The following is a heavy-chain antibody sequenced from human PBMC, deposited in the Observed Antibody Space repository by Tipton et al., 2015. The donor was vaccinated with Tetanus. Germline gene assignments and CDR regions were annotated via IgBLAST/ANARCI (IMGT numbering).Heavy chain of an antibody. D-gene: IGHD3-16*01. CDR2: IYSGGRT. CDR3: TSSLNTWYYYGVDV. V-gene: IGHV3-53*01. CDR1: GFTVSSNC. J-gene: IGHJ6*02. Sequence: SLRLSCAASGFTVSSNCMSWVRQAPGKGLEWVSIIYSGGRTYYADSVKGRFTISRDNSKNMLFLQMNSMRAEDTAVYYCTSSLNTWYYYGVDVWGQGTTVTVSS.